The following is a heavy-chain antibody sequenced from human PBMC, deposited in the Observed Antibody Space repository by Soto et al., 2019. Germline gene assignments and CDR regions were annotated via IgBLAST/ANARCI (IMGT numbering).Heavy chain of an antibody. CDR3: ARGYCGGGGCYLRRDAIDV. D-gene: IGHD2-15*01. CDR2: INPSSSHI. CDR1: GFTFSTYH. V-gene: IGHV3-21*01. Sequence: EVQLVESGGGLVMPGGSLRLSCAASGFTFSTYHMNWVRQAPGKGLEWVSSINPSSSHIYYADSVRGRFTISRDNSKNSMDLQMNSLRTEDPAVYYCARGYCGGGGCYLRRDAIDVWGQGTMVTVSS. J-gene: IGHJ3*01.